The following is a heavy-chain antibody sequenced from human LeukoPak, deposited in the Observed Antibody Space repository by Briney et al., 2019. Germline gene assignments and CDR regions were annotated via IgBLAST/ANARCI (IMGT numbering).Heavy chain of an antibody. CDR3: ARLATSTGSYVDY. V-gene: IGHV3-53*03. Sequence: GGSLRLSCAASGFAVSSKYMSWVRQPPGKGLEWHSVIHDGDGTYYADSVKARFTISRDNSKNTLYFQMNSLRAEDTAVYYCARLATSTGSYVDYWGQGTLVTVSS. CDR1: GFAVSSKY. J-gene: IGHJ4*02. CDR2: IHDGDGT. D-gene: IGHD1-26*01.